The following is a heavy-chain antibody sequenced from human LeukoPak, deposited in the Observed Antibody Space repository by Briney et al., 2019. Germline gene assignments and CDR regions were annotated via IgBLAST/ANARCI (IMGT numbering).Heavy chain of an antibody. CDR1: GFTFSNAW. V-gene: IGHV3-53*01. CDR2: IYSGGST. Sequence: GGSLRLSCAASGFTFSNAWMSWVRQAPGKGLEWVSVIYSGGSTYYADSVKGRFTISRDNSKSTLYLEMNSLRAEDTAVYYCTKSRSGSSNWALQVFDNWGQGALVTVSS. CDR3: TKSRSGSSNWALQVFDN. J-gene: IGHJ4*02. D-gene: IGHD4-11*01.